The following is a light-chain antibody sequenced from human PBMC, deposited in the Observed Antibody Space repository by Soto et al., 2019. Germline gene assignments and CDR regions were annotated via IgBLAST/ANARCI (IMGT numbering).Light chain of an antibody. V-gene: IGKV3-20*01. CDR2: DAS. CDR1: QSVSSY. Sequence: EIVLTQSPATLSLSPGERATLSCRASQSVSSYLAWYQQKPGQAPRLLIYDASNRATGIPDRFSGSGSGTDFTLTISRLEPEDFAVYYCQQYGSSGTFGQGTNVDIK. J-gene: IGKJ1*01. CDR3: QQYGSSGT.